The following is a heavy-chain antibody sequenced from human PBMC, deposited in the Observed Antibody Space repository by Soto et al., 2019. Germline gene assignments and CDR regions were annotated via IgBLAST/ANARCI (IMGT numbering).Heavy chain of an antibody. CDR1: GFTIRSNA. CDR3: AKDKPGTTSFDY. CDR2: ISERGDTT. J-gene: IGHJ4*02. D-gene: IGHD1-1*01. V-gene: IGHV3-23*01. Sequence: EVQLLESGGGLVQPGGSLRLSCVASGFTIRSNAMYWVRQAPGKGLEWVSGISERGDTTHYAESVKGRFTISRDTSKNTLYLQLNTLRADDTAVYCCAKDKPGTTSFDYWGQGTLVTVSS.